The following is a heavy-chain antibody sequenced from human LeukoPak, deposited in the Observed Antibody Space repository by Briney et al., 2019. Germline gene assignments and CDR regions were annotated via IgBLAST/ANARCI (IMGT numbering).Heavy chain of an antibody. J-gene: IGHJ4*02. D-gene: IGHD4-17*01. Sequence: GGSLRLSCAASGFTFSNAWMSWVRQAPGKGLEWVGRIKSKTDGGTTDYAAPVKGRFTISRDDSKNTLYLQMNSLKTEDTAVYYCTTEDYDYGDYVNYWGQGTLVTVSS. V-gene: IGHV3-15*01. CDR2: IKSKTDGGTT. CDR3: TTEDYDYGDYVNY. CDR1: GFTFSNAW.